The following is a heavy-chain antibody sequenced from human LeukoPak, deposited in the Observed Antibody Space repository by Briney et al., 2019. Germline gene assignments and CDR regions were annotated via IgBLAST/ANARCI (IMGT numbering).Heavy chain of an antibody. CDR2: INSDGSEG. Sequence: GGSLRLSCAVSGFTFSGFWMSWSRQVPGKGLEWVASINSDGSEGYYADVVKGRFTISRDNAKNSLYLQINSLRAEDTAVYYCARGMTVTSDAFDIWGQGTMVTVSS. CDR1: GFTFSGFW. V-gene: IGHV3-7*03. J-gene: IGHJ3*02. CDR3: ARGMTVTSDAFDI. D-gene: IGHD4-11*01.